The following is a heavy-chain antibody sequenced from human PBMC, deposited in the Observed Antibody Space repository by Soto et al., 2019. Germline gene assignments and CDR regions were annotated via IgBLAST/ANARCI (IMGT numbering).Heavy chain of an antibody. J-gene: IGHJ4*02. CDR2: INTGNGNT. V-gene: IGHV1-3*04. CDR3: TRYYYDSGNYGDY. Sequence: VSCKASGYTFTTYAMHWVRQAPGQRLEWMGWINTGNGNTKYSQKFQGRVTITRDTSASTAYMELSSLRSEDTAVYYCTRYYYDSGNYGDYWGQGTQVTVSS. CDR1: GYTFTTYA. D-gene: IGHD3-10*01.